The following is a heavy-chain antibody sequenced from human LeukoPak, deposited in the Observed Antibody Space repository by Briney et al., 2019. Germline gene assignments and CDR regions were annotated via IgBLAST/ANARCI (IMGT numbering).Heavy chain of an antibody. J-gene: IGHJ4*02. Sequence: SETLSLTCTVSGGSISSYYWSWIRQPPGKGLEWIGYIYYSGSTNYNPSLKSRVTISVDTSKNQFSLKLSSVTAADTAAYYCARGVYIAAAQYAYWGQGTLVTVSS. CDR1: GGSISSYY. V-gene: IGHV4-59*08. D-gene: IGHD6-13*01. CDR2: IYYSGST. CDR3: ARGVYIAAAQYAY.